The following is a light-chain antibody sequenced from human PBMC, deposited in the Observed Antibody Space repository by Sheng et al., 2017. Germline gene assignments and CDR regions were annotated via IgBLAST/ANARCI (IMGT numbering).Light chain of an antibody. J-gene: IGKJ5*01. CDR3: QQRSGWPPSIT. CDR2: ESS. Sequence: IVLTQSPATLSLSPGERATLSYRASQSVADYLAWYQQRPGQAPRLLIYESSNRAAGIPGRFSGSGSGTDFTLTISSLEPEDFAIYYCQQRSGWPPSITFGQGTRLEIK. CDR1: QSVADY. V-gene: IGKV3-11*01.